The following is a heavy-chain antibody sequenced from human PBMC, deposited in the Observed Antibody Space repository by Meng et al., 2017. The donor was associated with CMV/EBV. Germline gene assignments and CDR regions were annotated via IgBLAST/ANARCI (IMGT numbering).Heavy chain of an antibody. V-gene: IGHV2-5*02. CDR2: IDWDDDK. CDR3: AHRGSYGYHGY. D-gene: IGHD5-18*01. Sequence: QLTLYASASTAVKTIQTLALTRTFSGFSLSTSVVVVRLIRQPPGKAWQWLALIDWDDDKRSSPSLKSRLTITKDTSKNQVVLTMTNTDPVDTATYYCAHRGSYGYHGYWGQGTLVTVSS. CDR1: GFSLSTSVVV. J-gene: IGHJ4*02.